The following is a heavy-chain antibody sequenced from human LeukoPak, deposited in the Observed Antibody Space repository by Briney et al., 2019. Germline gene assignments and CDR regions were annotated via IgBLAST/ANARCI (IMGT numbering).Heavy chain of an antibody. CDR1: GFIFNDYT. Sequence: HPGTSLRLSCAASGFIFNDYTMHWVRQAPGKGLEWVAVITFDGGHKFYGNSLKGRFTISRDNSKNSLYLQMNALRPDDTAVYYCVRGPDSESFIVWGQGTRVTVSS. V-gene: IGHV3-30*04. CDR2: ITFDGGHK. J-gene: IGHJ4*02. D-gene: IGHD1-26*01. CDR3: VRGPDSESFIV.